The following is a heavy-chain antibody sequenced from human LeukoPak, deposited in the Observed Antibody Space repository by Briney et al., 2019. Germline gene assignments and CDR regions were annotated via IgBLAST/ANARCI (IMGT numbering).Heavy chain of an antibody. CDR3: ARRSAVTGGLDY. CDR1: GFTVSSNY. D-gene: IGHD6-19*01. J-gene: IGHJ4*02. CDR2: IYSGGST. V-gene: IGHV3-66*01. Sequence: GGSLRLSCAASGFTVSSNYMSWVRQAPGKGLEWVSVIYSGGSTYYADSVKGRSTISRDNSKNTLYLQMNSLRAEDTAVYYCARRSAVTGGLDYWGQGTLVTVSS.